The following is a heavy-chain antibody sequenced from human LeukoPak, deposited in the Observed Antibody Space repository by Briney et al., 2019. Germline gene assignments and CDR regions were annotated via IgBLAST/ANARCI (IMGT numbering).Heavy chain of an antibody. CDR2: ITASGTAM. V-gene: IGHV3-48*01. J-gene: IGHJ4*02. CDR1: GFTFSSYS. Sequence: PGGSLRLSCAASGFTFSSYSMNWVRQAPGKGLEWVSHITASGTAMFYADSVKGRFTISRDNAKNSLYLQMNSLRAEDTAVYYCARGGHYGYSHWGQGTLVTVSS. D-gene: IGHD5-18*01. CDR3: ARGGHYGYSH.